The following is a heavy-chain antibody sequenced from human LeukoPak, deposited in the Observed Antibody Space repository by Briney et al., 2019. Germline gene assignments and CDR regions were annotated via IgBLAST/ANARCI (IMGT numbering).Heavy chain of an antibody. J-gene: IGHJ4*02. CDR1: GFTFSNYA. Sequence: PGGSLRLSCAASGFTFSNYAMNWVRQAPGKGLEWVSAISGSGGNTYYADSVKGRFTISRDNSKNTLYLQMNSLRAEDTAVYYCAKASIYAPDYWGQGTLVTVSS. CDR2: ISGSGGNT. D-gene: IGHD3-16*01. V-gene: IGHV3-23*01. CDR3: AKASIYAPDY.